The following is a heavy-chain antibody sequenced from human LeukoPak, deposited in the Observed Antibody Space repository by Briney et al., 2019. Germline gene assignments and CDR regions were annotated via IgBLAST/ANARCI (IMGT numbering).Heavy chain of an antibody. CDR1: GFSFSAYA. J-gene: IGHJ4*02. V-gene: IGHV3-23*01. CDR3: AKDRGFMTTDYSFDC. CDR2: INSGGSKT. D-gene: IGHD4-17*01. Sequence: GGSLRLSCAASGFSFSAYAMTWVRQTPGKGLEWASGINSGGSKTYYADSVKGRFTISRDNSKNTLYLQMNSLRADDTAVYYCAKDRGFMTTDYSFDCWGQGALVTVSS.